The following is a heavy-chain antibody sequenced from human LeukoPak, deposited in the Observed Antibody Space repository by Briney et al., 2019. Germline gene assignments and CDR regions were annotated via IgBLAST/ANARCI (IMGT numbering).Heavy chain of an antibody. CDR1: GGSFSGYY. V-gene: IGHV4-34*01. CDR3: ARTVDTAMVYYFDY. D-gene: IGHD5-18*01. CDR2: INHSGST. J-gene: IGHJ4*02. Sequence: PSETLSLTCAVYGGSFSGYYWSWIRQPPGKGLEWIGEINHSGSTNYNPSLKSRVTISVDTSKNQFSLKLSSVTAADTAVYYCARTVDTAMVYYFDYWGQGTLVTVSS.